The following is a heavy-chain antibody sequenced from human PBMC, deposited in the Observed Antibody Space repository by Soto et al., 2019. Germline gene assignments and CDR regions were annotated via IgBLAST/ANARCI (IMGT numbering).Heavy chain of an antibody. V-gene: IGHV3-30*09. Sequence: QVQLVEYGGGVVQPGGSLRLSCVTSGFTFRHYAIHWVRQAPGKGLEWVASDDGNTKYYADSVRGRFDLSRDTSKNTVYLHMNSLRAADTSLYCCARDLGDTAMATGFDYWGQGILVTVSS. CDR2: SDDGNTK. D-gene: IGHD5-18*01. CDR1: GFTFRHYA. J-gene: IGHJ4*02. CDR3: ARDLGDTAMATGFDY.